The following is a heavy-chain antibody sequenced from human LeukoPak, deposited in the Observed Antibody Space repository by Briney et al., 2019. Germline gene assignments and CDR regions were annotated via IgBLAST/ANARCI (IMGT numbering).Heavy chain of an antibody. Sequence: GGSLRLSCAASGFTFSSYALTWVRQAPRKGLEWVSAISGSGGSTYYADSVTGRFTISRDNSKNTLYLQMNSLRAEDTAVYYCAKDRAGTLRGDYFDYWGQGTLVTVSS. D-gene: IGHD6-19*01. CDR1: GFTFSSYA. CDR2: ISGSGGST. CDR3: AKDRAGTLRGDYFDY. V-gene: IGHV3-23*01. J-gene: IGHJ4*02.